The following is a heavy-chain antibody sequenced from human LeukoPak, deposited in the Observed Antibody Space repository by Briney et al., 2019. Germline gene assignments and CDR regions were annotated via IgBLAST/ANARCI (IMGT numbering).Heavy chain of an antibody. CDR2: VHSSGST. CDR1: GGSINSDAYY. V-gene: IGHV4-39*01. CDR3: ARGRYCSGGSCYSDPLDY. Sequence: SETLSLTCTVFGGSINSDAYYWDWIRHSPGKGLEWIGNVHSSGSTYYTPSLRGRVTISVDTSRNQFSLRLSSVTAADTAVYYCARGRYCSGGSCYSDPLDYWGQGTLVTVSS. D-gene: IGHD2-15*01. J-gene: IGHJ4*02.